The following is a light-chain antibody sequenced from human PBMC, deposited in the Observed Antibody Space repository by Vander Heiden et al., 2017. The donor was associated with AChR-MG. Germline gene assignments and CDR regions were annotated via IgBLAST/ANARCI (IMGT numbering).Light chain of an antibody. CDR2: EAS. CDR1: QSISSY. Sequence: DIVFTQSPVTLSLSPGERATLSCRASQSISSYLAWYQQKPGQAPRLLIYEASNRATGIPARFSGSGSGTDFTLTISSLEPEDFAVYYCQQRSSWPLTFGGGTKVEIK. J-gene: IGKJ4*01. CDR3: QQRSSWPLT. V-gene: IGKV3-11*01.